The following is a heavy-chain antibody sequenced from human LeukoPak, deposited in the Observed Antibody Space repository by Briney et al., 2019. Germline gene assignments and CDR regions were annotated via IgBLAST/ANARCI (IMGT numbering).Heavy chain of an antibody. V-gene: IGHV3-33*01. D-gene: IGHD6-13*01. CDR1: GFTISSYG. CDR2: IWYAGSNN. CDR3: ARALAAGTYDYDGMAG. J-gene: IGHJ6*02. Sequence: GGSLSLSCAASGFTISSYGMNWVRQAPGKGLEWVAVIWYAGSNNYYEDSVEGRFTISRDNSKNTLYLQMNSLRAEDTAFYYGARALAAGTYDYDGMAGGGQGTTVTVS.